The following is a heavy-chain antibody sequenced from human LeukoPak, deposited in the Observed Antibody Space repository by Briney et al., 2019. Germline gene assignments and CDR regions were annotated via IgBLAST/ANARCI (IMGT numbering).Heavy chain of an antibody. Sequence: ASVKVSCKASGYTFTSYAMHWVRQAPGQRLEWMGWISAGNGNTKYSQKFQGRVTITRDTSASTAYMELSSLRSEDTAVYYCARRKLSSSSFDPWGQGTLVTVSS. CDR2: ISAGNGNT. J-gene: IGHJ5*02. CDR1: GYTFTSYA. V-gene: IGHV1-3*01. D-gene: IGHD6-13*01. CDR3: ARRKLSSSSFDP.